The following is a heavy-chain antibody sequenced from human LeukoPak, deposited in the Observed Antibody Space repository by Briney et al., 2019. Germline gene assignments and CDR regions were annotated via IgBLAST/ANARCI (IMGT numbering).Heavy chain of an antibody. CDR2: ISTYSGNT. D-gene: IGHD6-13*01. V-gene: IGHV1-18*01. CDR3: AREVGSWYNYFDY. CDR1: GYTFTTYG. Sequence: ASVKVSCKTSGYTFTTYGISWVRQAPGQGLEWMGWISTYSGNTNYAQKFQGWVTMTRDTSISTAYMELSRLRSDDTAVYYCAREVGSWYNYFDYWGQGTLVTVSS. J-gene: IGHJ4*02.